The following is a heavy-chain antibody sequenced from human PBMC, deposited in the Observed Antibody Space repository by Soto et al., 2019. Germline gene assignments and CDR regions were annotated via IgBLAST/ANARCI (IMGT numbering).Heavy chain of an antibody. V-gene: IGHV4-31*03. CDR3: ARGSAAAGTYYYYYMDV. D-gene: IGHD6-13*01. Sequence: SETLSLTCTVSGGSISSGGYYWSWIRQHPGKGLEWIGYIYYSGSTYYNPSLKSRVTISVDTSKNQFSLKLSSVTAADTAVYYCARGSAAAGTYYYYYMDVWGKGTTVTVSS. CDR1: GGSISSGGYY. J-gene: IGHJ6*03. CDR2: IYYSGST.